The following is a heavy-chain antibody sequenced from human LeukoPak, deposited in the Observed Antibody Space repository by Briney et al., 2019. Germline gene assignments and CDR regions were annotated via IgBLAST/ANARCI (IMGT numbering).Heavy chain of an antibody. J-gene: IGHJ3*02. CDR2: INPNGGDT. CDR1: GYTFTDYY. V-gene: IGHV1-18*04. Sequence: GVSVRVSCKASGYTFTDYYIHWVRQAPGQGLEWMGWINPNGGDTKYAQKLQGRVTMTTDTSTSTAYMELRSLRSDDTAVYYCARDTHRTSDAFDIWGQGTMVTVSS. CDR3: ARDTHRTSDAFDI.